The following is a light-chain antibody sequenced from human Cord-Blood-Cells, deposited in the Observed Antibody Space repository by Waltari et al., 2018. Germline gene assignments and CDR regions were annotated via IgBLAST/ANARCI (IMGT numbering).Light chain of an antibody. J-gene: IGLJ3*02. CDR2: EGS. Sequence: QSALTQPASVSGSPGQSITISCTGTSSDVGSYNLVSWYQQHPGKAPKLMIYEGSKRPSGVSNRFSGSKSGHTGSLTISGLQAEDEADYYCCSYAGSSTWVFGGGTKLTVL. V-gene: IGLV2-23*01. CDR1: SSDVGSYNL. CDR3: CSYAGSSTWV.